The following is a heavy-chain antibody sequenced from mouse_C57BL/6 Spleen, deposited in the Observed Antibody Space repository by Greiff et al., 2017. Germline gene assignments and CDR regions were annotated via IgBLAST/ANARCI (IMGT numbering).Heavy chain of an antibody. V-gene: IGHV1-64*01. Sequence: QVHVKQSGAELVKPGASVKLSCKASGYTFTSYWMHWVKQRPGQGLEWIGMIHPNSGSTNYNEKFKSKATLTVDKSSSTAYMQLSSLTSEDSAVYYCARGDGYFDYWGQGTTLTVSS. CDR3: ARGDGYFDY. CDR2: IHPNSGST. D-gene: IGHD3-3*01. CDR1: GYTFTSYW. J-gene: IGHJ2*01.